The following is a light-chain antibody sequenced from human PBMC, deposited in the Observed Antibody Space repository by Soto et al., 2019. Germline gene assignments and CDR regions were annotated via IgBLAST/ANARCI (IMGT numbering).Light chain of an antibody. CDR1: SSDVGSYDL. CDR3: CSYATTTL. V-gene: IGLV2-23*02. J-gene: IGLJ2*01. CDR2: EVS. Sequence: QSALTQPASVSGSPGQSITISCTGTSSDVGSYDLVSWYQQHPGNAPKLMIYEVSKRPSGVSDRFSGSKSGNTASLTISGVQADDEADYCCCSYATTTLFGGGTKLTVL.